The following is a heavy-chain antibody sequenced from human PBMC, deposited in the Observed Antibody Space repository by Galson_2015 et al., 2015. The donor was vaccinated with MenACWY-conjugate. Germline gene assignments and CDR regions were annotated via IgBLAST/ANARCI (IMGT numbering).Heavy chain of an antibody. CDR2: IYWDDDK. V-gene: IGHV2-5*02. CDR3: SRTGATPGDY. J-gene: IGHJ4*02. CDR1: GFSLRTSGVG. Sequence: PALVKPTQTLTLTCTFSGFSLRTSGVGVGWIRQPSGKALEWLALIYWDDDKRYSPSLRSRLTITKDTSKNHVVLTMTNMDPVDTATYYCSRTGATPGDYWGQGTLVTVSS. D-gene: IGHD2-15*01.